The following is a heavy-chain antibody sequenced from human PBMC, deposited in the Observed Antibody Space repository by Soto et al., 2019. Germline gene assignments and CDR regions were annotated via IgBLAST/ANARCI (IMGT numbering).Heavy chain of an antibody. D-gene: IGHD6-6*01. V-gene: IGHV3-23*01. CDR3: AKELGFEYSSSADAFDI. CDR1: GFTFSSYA. Sequence: GGSLRLSCAASGFTFSSYAMSWVRQAPGKGLEWVSAISGSGVSTYYADSVKGRFTISRDNSKNTLYLQMNSLRAEDTAVYYCAKELGFEYSSSADAFDIWGQGTMVTVSS. J-gene: IGHJ3*02. CDR2: ISGSGVST.